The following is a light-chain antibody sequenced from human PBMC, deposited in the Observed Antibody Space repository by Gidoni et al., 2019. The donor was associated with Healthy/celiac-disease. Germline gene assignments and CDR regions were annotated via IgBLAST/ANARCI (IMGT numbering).Light chain of an antibody. Sequence: EIFFTQSPPTLSLSPGERATLSCRASQSVSSYLACYQQKPGQPPRLLISDVSNRATGIPARFSGCGYGTDFTLTISSLEPADFAVYYCQQRSNWPLTFGGGTKVEIK. CDR2: DVS. CDR3: QQRSNWPLT. CDR1: QSVSSY. J-gene: IGKJ4*01. V-gene: IGKV3-11*01.